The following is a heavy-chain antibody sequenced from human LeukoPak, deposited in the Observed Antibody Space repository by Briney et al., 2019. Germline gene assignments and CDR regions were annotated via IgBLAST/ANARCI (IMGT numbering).Heavy chain of an antibody. V-gene: IGHV4-4*02. J-gene: IGHJ4*02. CDR3: ARKRQGLLDY. CDR1: GGSISSSNW. CDR2: IYHSGST. D-gene: IGHD3-22*01. Sequence: SETLSVTSAVSGGSISSSNWWSWVRQPPGKGLEWIGEIYHSGSTNYNPSLKSRVTISVATSKNQFSLKLSSVTAADTAVYYCARKRQGLLDYWGQGTLVTVSS.